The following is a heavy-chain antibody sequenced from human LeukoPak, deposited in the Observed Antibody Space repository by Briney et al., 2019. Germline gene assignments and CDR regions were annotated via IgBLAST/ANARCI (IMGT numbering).Heavy chain of an antibody. Sequence: NTSETLSLTCSVSGGSISSSSYYWGWIRQPPGKGLEWIGSFYYSGSTYYNPSLKSRLTISVDTSKNLFYLKLSSVTAADTAVYYCARLGTNYPFDYWGQGILVTVSS. D-gene: IGHD1-7*01. CDR3: ARLGTNYPFDY. CDR1: GGSISSSSYY. CDR2: FYYSGST. V-gene: IGHV4-39*01. J-gene: IGHJ4*02.